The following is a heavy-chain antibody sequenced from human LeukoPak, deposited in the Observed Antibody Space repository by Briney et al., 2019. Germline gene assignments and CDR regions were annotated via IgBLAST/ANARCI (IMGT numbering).Heavy chain of an antibody. D-gene: IGHD2-2*02. Sequence: SETLSLTCAVYGGSFSGYYWSWIRQPPGKGLEWIGEINHSGSTNYNPSLKSRVTISVDTSKNQFSLKLSSVTAADTAVYYCRRYQLLYSLDYWGQGTLVTVSS. J-gene: IGHJ4*02. CDR2: INHSGST. CDR3: RRYQLLYSLDY. CDR1: GGSFSGYY. V-gene: IGHV4-34*01.